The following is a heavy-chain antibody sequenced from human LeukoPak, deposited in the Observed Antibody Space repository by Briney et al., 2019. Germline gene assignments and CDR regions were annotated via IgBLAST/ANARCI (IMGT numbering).Heavy chain of an antibody. CDR1: GFTFSNFA. CDR2: IDGSGDNT. CDR3: AKVQFNWGPIDY. J-gene: IGHJ4*02. D-gene: IGHD7-27*01. Sequence: GGSLRLSCAASGFTFSNFAIRSVRQVPGKGLEWVSSIDGSGDNTHYPDSVRGRFTASTDNSKNTLYLQMNSLRVEDTATYFCAKVQFNWGPIDYWGQGTPVIVSS. V-gene: IGHV3-23*01.